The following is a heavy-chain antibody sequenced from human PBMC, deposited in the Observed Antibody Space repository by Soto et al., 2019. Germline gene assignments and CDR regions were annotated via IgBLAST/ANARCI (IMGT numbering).Heavy chain of an antibody. CDR2: IGTLSDT. D-gene: IGHD3-10*01. V-gene: IGHV3-13*01. CDR1: GFAFSTFD. Sequence: DVQLVESGGGLVQPGGSLRLSCAGSGFAFSTFDIHWVRQAPGKGLEWVSGIGTLSDTFYAASVQGRFTISRQNAKNSVYLPMNSLRAGDTAFYYCARGRSFSYDSTPPPMFDPWGQGTLVTVSS. CDR3: ARGRSFSYDSTPPPMFDP. J-gene: IGHJ5*02.